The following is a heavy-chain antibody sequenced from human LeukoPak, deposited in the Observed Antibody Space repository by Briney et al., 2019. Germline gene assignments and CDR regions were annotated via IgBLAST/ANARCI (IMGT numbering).Heavy chain of an antibody. D-gene: IGHD3-22*01. J-gene: IGHJ4*02. CDR3: ARQGPTYYYDSSGYDLPGY. Sequence: GESLKIPCQGSGYSFTLYWIGWVRQMPGKGLEWMGIIYPGDSDTRYSPSFQGQVTISPDKSNSTDYLQWSSLKASDSAMDYGARQGPTYYYDSSGYDLPGYWGQGTLVTVSS. CDR2: IYPGDSDT. V-gene: IGHV5-51*01. CDR1: GYSFTLYW.